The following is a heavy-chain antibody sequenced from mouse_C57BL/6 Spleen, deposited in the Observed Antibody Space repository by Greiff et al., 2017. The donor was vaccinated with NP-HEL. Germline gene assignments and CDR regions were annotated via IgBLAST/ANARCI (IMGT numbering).Heavy chain of an antibody. J-gene: IGHJ4*01. CDR2: IWSGGST. CDR3: ARPLYAMDY. Sequence: VQVVESGPGLVQPSQSLSITCTVSGFSLTSYGVHWVRQSPGKGLEWLGVIWSGGSTDYNAAFISRLSISKDNSKSQVFFKMNSLQADDTAIYYCARPLYAMDYWGQGTSVTVSS. V-gene: IGHV2-2*01. CDR1: GFSLTSYG.